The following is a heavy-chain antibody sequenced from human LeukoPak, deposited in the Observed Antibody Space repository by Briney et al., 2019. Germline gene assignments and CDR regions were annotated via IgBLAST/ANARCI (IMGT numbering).Heavy chain of an antibody. CDR1: GFTFSDYY. CDR2: ISSSSSYT. D-gene: IGHD3-10*01. V-gene: IGHV3-11*05. J-gene: IGHJ4*02. Sequence: GGSLRLSCAASGFTFSDYYMSWIRQAPGKGLEWVSYISSSSSYTNYADSVKGRFTISRDNAKNTLYLQMDSLRAEDTAIYYCAKAYGSGNYHHYFDYWGQGTLVTVSS. CDR3: AKAYGSGNYHHYFDY.